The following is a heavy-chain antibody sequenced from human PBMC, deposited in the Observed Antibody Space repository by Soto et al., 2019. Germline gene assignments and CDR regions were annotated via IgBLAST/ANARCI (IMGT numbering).Heavy chain of an antibody. J-gene: IGHJ4*02. CDR2: IHTSGST. V-gene: IGHV4-4*07. Sequence: QVQLQESGPGLVKPSEALSLTCTVSGGSINSYQWTWIRQPAGKGLEWIGRIHTSGSTNYNPSLKGRGTMSVDTSRNHVSLKLTCVTAADTAVYYCSRDRISGYFDYWGQGTLVTVSS. CDR1: GGSINSYQ. CDR3: SRDRISGYFDY.